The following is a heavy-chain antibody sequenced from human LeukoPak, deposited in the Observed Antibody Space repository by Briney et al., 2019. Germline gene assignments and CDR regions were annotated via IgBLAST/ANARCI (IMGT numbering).Heavy chain of an antibody. V-gene: IGHV3-23*01. D-gene: IGHD2-21*01. J-gene: IGHJ1*01. Sequence: GGPLSLPCAASGFRFSDYAKMWARHAPGKGREWVSDLTASGSDTYYGDPVRGGFTISRDNSKDTLYLQMHSVSGGDSAVYYCAIVGRYWGQGTLVTVSS. CDR1: GFRFSDYA. CDR2: LTASGSDT. CDR3: AIVGRY.